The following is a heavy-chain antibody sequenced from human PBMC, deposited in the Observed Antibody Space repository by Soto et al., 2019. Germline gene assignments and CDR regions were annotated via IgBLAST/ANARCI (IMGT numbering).Heavy chain of an antibody. CDR2: IHNSGSP. CDR1: GASIYNGGYF. Sequence: PSETLSLTCSVSGASIYNGGYFWSWIRQSPGKGLEWIGHIHNSGSPYNNPSLKSRVTISADTSMNQFSLALTSVTAADTAVYYCAGNGYYHNSGMDVWGQGTTVTVSS. CDR3: AGNGYYHNSGMDV. J-gene: IGHJ6*02. D-gene: IGHD3-22*01. V-gene: IGHV4-30-4*01.